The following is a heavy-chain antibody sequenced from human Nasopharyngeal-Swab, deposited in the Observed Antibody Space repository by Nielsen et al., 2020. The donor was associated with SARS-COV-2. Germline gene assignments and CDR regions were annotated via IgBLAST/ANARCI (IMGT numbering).Heavy chain of an antibody. CDR3: ANRMPTVGATRYYCFDP. V-gene: IGHV3-23*01. CDR2: ISGSGGST. J-gene: IGHJ5*02. Sequence: GESLKISCAASGFTFSSYAMSWVRQAPGKGLEWVSTISGSGGSTYYADSVKGRFTISRDNSKNTLYLQVSSLRAEDTAVYYCANRMPTVGATRYYCFDPWGQGTLVTVSS. CDR1: GFTFSSYA. D-gene: IGHD1-26*01.